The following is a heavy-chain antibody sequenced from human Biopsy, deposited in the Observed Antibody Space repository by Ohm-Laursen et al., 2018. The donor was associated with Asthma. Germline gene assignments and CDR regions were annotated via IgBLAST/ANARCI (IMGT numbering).Heavy chain of an antibody. CDR1: SGSGGYMRSGNYY. V-gene: IGHV4-39*07. D-gene: IGHD4-17*01. CDR3: ARTTYGDDGFDP. CDR2: IYYSGTT. J-gene: IGHJ5*02. Sequence: TLSLTCSLSSGSGGYMRSGNYYWGWIRQPPGKGLEWIGSIYYSGTTYYNPSLESRVSISLDTSKNQFSLSLTSVTAADTAVYYCARTTYGDDGFDPWGQGTLVTVSS.